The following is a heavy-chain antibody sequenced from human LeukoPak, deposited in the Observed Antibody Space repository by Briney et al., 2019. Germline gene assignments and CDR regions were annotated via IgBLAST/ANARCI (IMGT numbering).Heavy chain of an antibody. CDR1: GYTLTELS. CDR3: ARDQTHRSSGSYYGTFDY. CDR2: FDPEDGET. J-gene: IGHJ4*02. V-gene: IGHV1-24*01. Sequence: ASVKVSCKVSGYTLTELSMHWVRQAPGKGLEWMGGFDPEDGETIYAQKFQGRVTMTEDTSTDTAYMELSSLRSEDTAVYYCARDQTHRSSGSYYGTFDYWGQGTLVTVSS. D-gene: IGHD1-26*01.